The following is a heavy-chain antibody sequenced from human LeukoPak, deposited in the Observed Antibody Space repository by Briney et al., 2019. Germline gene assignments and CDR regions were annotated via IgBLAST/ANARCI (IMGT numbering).Heavy chain of an antibody. D-gene: IGHD5-18*01. Sequence: GGSLRLSCAASGFTVSNNFMSWVRQAPGKGLEWVSYISSSSSYTNYEDSVKGRFTISRDNAKNSLYLQMNSLRDEDTAVYYCARVWKDGGYSYDYWGQGTLVTVSS. CDR2: ISSSSSYT. J-gene: IGHJ4*02. CDR1: GFTVSNNF. V-gene: IGHV3-11*06. CDR3: ARVWKDGGYSYDY.